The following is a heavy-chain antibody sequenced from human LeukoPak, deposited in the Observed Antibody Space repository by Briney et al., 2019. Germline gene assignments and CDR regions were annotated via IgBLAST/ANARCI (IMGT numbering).Heavy chain of an antibody. V-gene: IGHV3-7*01. CDR2: IKQDGSEK. D-gene: IGHD1-26*01. CDR3: ARVNVVGDYSRWFDP. Sequence: GGSLRLSCAGSGFSVRSNWISWVRQPPGKGLEWVANIKQDGSEKYYVGSVKGRFTISRDNAKNSVYLQMNSLRAEDTAVYYCARVNVVGDYSRWFDPWGQGTLVTVSS. CDR1: GFSVRSNW. J-gene: IGHJ5*02.